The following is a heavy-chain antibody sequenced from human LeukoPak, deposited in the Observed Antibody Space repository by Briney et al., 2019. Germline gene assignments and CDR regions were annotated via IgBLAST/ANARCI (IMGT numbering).Heavy chain of an antibody. J-gene: IGHJ6*03. D-gene: IGHD6-13*01. CDR1: GFTFYNYA. V-gene: IGHV3-30*04. CDR3: ARGGGYSSSLYYYYYYMDV. CDR2: SNK. Sequence: GRSLRLSCAASGFTFYNYAMHWSARLQARGWSGWQLSNKYYADSVKGRFTISRDNSKNTLYLQMNSLRAEDTAVYYCARGGGYSSSLYYYYYYMDVWGKGTTVTVSS.